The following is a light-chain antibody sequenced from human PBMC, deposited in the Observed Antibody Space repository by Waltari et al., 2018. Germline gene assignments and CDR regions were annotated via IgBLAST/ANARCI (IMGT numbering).Light chain of an antibody. CDR1: SSQVGAYHF. J-gene: IGLJ1*01. CDR2: DVN. CDR3: SSFTTSGTYV. Sequence: QSALTQPASVSGSPGQSIAISCPVTSSQVGAYHFVPWYQQHPGKAPKLMIYDVNERPSGVSERFSGSKSGNTASLTISGLQAEDETDYYCSSFTTSGTYVFGTGTKVTVL. V-gene: IGLV2-14*03.